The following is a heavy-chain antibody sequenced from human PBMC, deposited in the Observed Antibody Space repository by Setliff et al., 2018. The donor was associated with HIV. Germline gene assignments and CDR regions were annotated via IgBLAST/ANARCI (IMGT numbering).Heavy chain of an antibody. CDR2: IYSGGST. CDR3: ARVGLVQLERRGLNYFDY. D-gene: IGHD1-1*01. J-gene: IGHJ4*02. CDR1: GFTVSSNY. V-gene: IGHV3-66*01. Sequence: GGSLRLSCAASGFTVSSNYMTWVRQAPGKGLEWVSVIYSGGSTYYADSVKGRFTISRDNSKNTLYLQMNSLRAEDTAVYYCARVGLVQLERRGLNYFDYWGQGTLVTV.